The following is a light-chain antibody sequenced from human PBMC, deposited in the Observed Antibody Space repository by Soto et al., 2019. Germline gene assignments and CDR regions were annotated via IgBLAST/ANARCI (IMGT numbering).Light chain of an antibody. CDR3: RAYAGSAMFV. V-gene: IGLV2-8*01. Sequence: SALTQPPSASGSPGQSVTISCTGTSSDVGGYNYVSWYQQHPGKAPKLIIYEVRERPSGVPDRFSGSKSGNTASLTVSGLQAEDESAYYCRAYAGSAMFVFGTGTQRTVL. CDR1: SSDVGGYNY. J-gene: IGLJ1*01. CDR2: EVR.